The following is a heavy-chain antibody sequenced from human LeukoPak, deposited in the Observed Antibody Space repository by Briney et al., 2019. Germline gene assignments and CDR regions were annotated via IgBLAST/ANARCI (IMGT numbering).Heavy chain of an antibody. CDR2: IYTSGST. J-gene: IGHJ6*03. CDR1: GFTFSDYY. V-gene: IGHV4-4*07. CDR3: ARDGPSSAPDYWYYYYMDV. Sequence: PGGSLRLSCAASGFTFSDYYMSWIRQPAGKGLEWIGRIYTSGSTNYNPSLKSRVTMSVDTSKNQFSLKLSSVTAADTAVYYCARDGPSSAPDYWYYYYMDVWGKGTTVTVSS. D-gene: IGHD4-11*01.